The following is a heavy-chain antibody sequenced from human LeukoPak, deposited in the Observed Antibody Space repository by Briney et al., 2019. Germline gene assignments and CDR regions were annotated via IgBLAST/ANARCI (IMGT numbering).Heavy chain of an antibody. J-gene: IGHJ5*02. CDR3: ARALGSSSGYPTGWFDP. Sequence: GGSLRLSCAASGFTFSNYAMSWVRLAPGKGLEWVSYISSSGSTIYYADSVKGRLTISRDNAKNSLYLQMNSLRAEDTAVYYCARALGSSSGYPTGWFDPWGQGTLVTVSS. D-gene: IGHD6-13*01. V-gene: IGHV3-11*01. CDR2: ISSSGSTI. CDR1: GFTFSNYA.